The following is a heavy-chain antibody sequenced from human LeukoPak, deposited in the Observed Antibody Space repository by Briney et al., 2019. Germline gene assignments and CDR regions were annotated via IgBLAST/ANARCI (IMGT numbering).Heavy chain of an antibody. D-gene: IGHD6-13*01. V-gene: IGHV4-59*01. CDR1: GGSISSYY. J-gene: IGHJ5*02. CDR2: IYYSGST. Sequence: PSETLSLTCTVSGGSISSYYWSWIRQPPGKGLEWIGYIYYSGSTNYNPSLKSRVTISVDTSKNQFSLKLSSVTAADTAVYYCARESWYRWFDPWGQGTLVTVSS. CDR3: ARESWYRWFDP.